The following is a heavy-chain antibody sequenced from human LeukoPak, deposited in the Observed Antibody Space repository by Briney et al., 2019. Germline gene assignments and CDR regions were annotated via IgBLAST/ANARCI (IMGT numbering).Heavy chain of an antibody. CDR2: IIPIFGTA. CDR1: GGTFSSHA. Sequence: SVKVSCKASGGTFSSHAISWVRQAPGQGLEWMGGIIPIFGTANSAQKFQGRVTISADESTSTAYLEVSSLRSEDSAVYYCSRSIYDPSFTGTTKHYYYMDVWGKGTTVTISS. D-gene: IGHD1-1*01. V-gene: IGHV1-69*13. CDR3: SRSIYDPSFTGTTKHYYYMDV. J-gene: IGHJ6*03.